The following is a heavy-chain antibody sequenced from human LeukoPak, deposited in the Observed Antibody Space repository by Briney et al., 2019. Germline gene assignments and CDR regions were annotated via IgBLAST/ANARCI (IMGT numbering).Heavy chain of an antibody. D-gene: IGHD6-19*01. CDR3: ASSPKGWLVLPC. CDR1: GGSFSGYY. Sequence: PSETLSLTCAVYGGSFSGYYWSWIRQPPGKGLEWIGEINHSGSTNYNPSLKSRVTISVDTSKNQFSLKLSSVTAADTAVYYCASSPKGWLVLPCWGQGTLVTVSS. J-gene: IGHJ4*02. CDR2: INHSGST. V-gene: IGHV4-34*01.